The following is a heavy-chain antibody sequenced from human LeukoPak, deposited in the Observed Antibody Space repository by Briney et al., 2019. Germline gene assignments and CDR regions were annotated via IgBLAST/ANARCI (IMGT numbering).Heavy chain of an antibody. Sequence: GGSLRLSCAASGFTFSSYAMSWVRQAPGKGLEWVSAISGSGGSTYYADSVKGRFTISRDNSKNTLYLQMNSLRAEDTAVYYCAKDTNYCGGDCYDGTGDRHFDYWGQGTLVTVSS. CDR2: ISGSGGST. D-gene: IGHD2-21*02. V-gene: IGHV3-23*01. CDR3: AKDTNYCGGDCYDGTGDRHFDY. J-gene: IGHJ4*02. CDR1: GFTFSSYA.